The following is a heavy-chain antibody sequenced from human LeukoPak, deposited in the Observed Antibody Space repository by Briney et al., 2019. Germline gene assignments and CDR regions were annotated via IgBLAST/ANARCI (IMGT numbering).Heavy chain of an antibody. CDR2: IYYSGST. V-gene: IGHV4-38-2*02. CDR3: ARDLTYYDILTGYFDY. D-gene: IGHD3-9*01. CDR1: NYSISSGYY. Sequence: PSETLSLTCTISNYSISSGYYWGWIRQPPGKGLEWIGSIYYSGSTYYNPSLKSRVTISVDTSKNQFSLKLSSVTAADTAVYYCARDLTYYDILTGYFDYWGQGTLVTVSS. J-gene: IGHJ4*02.